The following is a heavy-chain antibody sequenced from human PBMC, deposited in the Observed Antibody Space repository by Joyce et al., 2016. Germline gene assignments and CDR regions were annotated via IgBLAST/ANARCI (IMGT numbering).Heavy chain of an antibody. J-gene: IGHJ4*02. CDR1: GFTFRSYA. CDR3: ARERFGY. Sequence: QVQLVESGGGVVRPGGSLGLSCAASGFTFRSYARHWVRQGQGKGLEWVAVLSYDESHEYYAGSVKGRFTISRDNSKNTLYLQMNGLRAEDTAVYYCARERFGYWGQGTLVTVSS. CDR2: LSYDESHE. V-gene: IGHV3-30-3*01.